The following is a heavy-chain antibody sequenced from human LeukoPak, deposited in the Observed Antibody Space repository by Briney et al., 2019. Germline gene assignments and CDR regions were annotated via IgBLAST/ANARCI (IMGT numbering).Heavy chain of an antibody. CDR3: ARVGGNTMVRGGSSP. J-gene: IGHJ5*02. D-gene: IGHD3-10*01. CDR2: IYHSGST. V-gene: IGHV4-38-2*02. CDR1: GYSISSGYY. Sequence: SETLSLTCTVSGYSISSGYYWGWIRQPPGKGLEWIGSIYHSGSTYYNPSLKSRVTISVDTSKNQFSLKLSSVTAADTAVYYCARVGGNTMVRGGSSPWGPGTLVTVSS.